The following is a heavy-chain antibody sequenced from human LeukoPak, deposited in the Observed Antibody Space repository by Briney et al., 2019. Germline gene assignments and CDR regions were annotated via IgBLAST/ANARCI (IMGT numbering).Heavy chain of an antibody. D-gene: IGHD6-19*01. Sequence: PSETLSLTCTVSGGSISSLNYHWTWIRQPPGKGLELIGRIYNSGSTNYSPSFKSRVTISIDTSKNQFSLKLSSVTAADTAVYYCARDPGGSGPASWGPGTLVTVSS. CDR2: IYNSGST. J-gene: IGHJ5*02. CDR1: GGSISSLNYH. V-gene: IGHV4-61*02. CDR3: ARDPGGSGPAS.